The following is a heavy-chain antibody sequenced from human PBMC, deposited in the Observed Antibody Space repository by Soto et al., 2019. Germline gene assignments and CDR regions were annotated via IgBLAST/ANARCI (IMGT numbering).Heavy chain of an antibody. D-gene: IGHD6-19*01. Sequence: SQTLSLTCAISGDSVSSNSAAWNWIRQSPSRGLEWLGRTYYRSKWYNDYAVSVKSRITINPDTSKNQFSLQLNSVTPEDTAVYYCARDGPHIAVAGTPYHYYYGMDVWGQGTTVTVSS. CDR2: TYYRSKWYN. J-gene: IGHJ6*02. CDR1: GDSVSSNSAA. V-gene: IGHV6-1*01. CDR3: ARDGPHIAVAGTPYHYYYGMDV.